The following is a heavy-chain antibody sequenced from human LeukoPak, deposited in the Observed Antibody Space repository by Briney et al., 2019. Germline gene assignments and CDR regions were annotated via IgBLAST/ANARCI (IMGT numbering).Heavy chain of an antibody. CDR3: ARAPGYYYDSSGYLGFDY. Sequence: SETLSLTCTVSGGSISSHYWSWIRQPPGKGLEWIGYIYYSGSTNYNPSLKSRVTISVDTSKNQFSLKLSSVTAADTAVYYCARAPGYYYDSSGYLGFDYWGQGTLVTVSS. J-gene: IGHJ4*02. CDR2: IYYSGST. CDR1: GGSISSHY. V-gene: IGHV4-59*11. D-gene: IGHD3-22*01.